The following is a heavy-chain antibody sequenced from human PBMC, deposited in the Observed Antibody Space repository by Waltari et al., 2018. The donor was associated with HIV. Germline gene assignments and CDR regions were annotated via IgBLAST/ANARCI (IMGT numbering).Heavy chain of an antibody. CDR1: GSTFTSYV. V-gene: IGHV1-8*01. CDR3: ARRASSWYENRENYFYGMDV. Sequence: QVQLVQSGAEVKKPGASVKVSCKAFGSTFTSYVLNWVRQATGDGLEGMGWMNPDSGNTGYAKEFQGRVTMTRKTSITTAYMELSGLRSEDTAVYYCARRASSWYENRENYFYGMDVWGQGTTVTVSS. CDR2: MNPDSGNT. D-gene: IGHD6-13*01. J-gene: IGHJ6*02.